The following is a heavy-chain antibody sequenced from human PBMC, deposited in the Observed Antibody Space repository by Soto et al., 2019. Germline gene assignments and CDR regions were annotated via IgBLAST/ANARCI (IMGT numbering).Heavy chain of an antibody. CDR3: ARLGTNAMDV. CDR2: IIPLFGTA. V-gene: IGHV1-69*01. CDR1: GGTFDAYT. D-gene: IGHD2-2*01. Sequence: QVQLVQSGAEVRKPGSSVRVSCKASGGTFDAYTITWVRQAPGQGLEWMGGIIPLFGTANYAQKFQGRVTITADESTTTAHMELSSLRSEDTAVYFCARLGTNAMDVWGQVTTVTISS. J-gene: IGHJ6*02.